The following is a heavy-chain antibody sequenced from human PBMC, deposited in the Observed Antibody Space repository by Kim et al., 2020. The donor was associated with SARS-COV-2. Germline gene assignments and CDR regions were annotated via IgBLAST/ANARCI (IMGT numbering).Heavy chain of an antibody. CDR2: ISGSGGST. Sequence: GGSLRLSCAASGFTFSSYAMSWVRQAPGKGLEWVSAISGSGGSTYYADSVKGRFTISRDNSKNTLYLQMNSLRAEDTAVYYCAKDTITIFGVVIRAHAFDIWGQGTMVTVSS. J-gene: IGHJ3*02. CDR3: AKDTITIFGVVIRAHAFDI. V-gene: IGHV3-23*01. D-gene: IGHD3-3*01. CDR1: GFTFSSYA.